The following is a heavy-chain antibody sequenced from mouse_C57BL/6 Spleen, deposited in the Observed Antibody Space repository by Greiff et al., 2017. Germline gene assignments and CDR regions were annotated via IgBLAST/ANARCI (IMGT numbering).Heavy chain of an antibody. CDR1: GFTFTDYY. J-gene: IGHJ2*01. D-gene: IGHD4-1*02. Sequence: EVKLVESGGGLVQPGGSLSLSCAASGFTFTDYYMSWVRQPPGKALEWLGFIRNKANGYTTEYSASVKGRFTISSDNSQRILYLQMNALRAEDSATYYCARSSTGIFDYWGQGTTLTVSS. CDR2: IRNKANGYTT. CDR3: ARSSTGIFDY. V-gene: IGHV7-3*01.